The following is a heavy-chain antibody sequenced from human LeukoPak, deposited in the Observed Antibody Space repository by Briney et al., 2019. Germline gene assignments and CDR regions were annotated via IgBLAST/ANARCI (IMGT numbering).Heavy chain of an antibody. J-gene: IGHJ4*02. CDR1: GFTFSSYG. CDR3: AKGASYAMIAPYLDY. Sequence: PGGSLRLSCAASGFTFSSYGMHWVRQAPGKGLEWVAVISYDGSNKYYADSAKGRFTISRDNSKNTLYLQMNSLRAEDTAVYYCAKGASYAMIAPYLDYWGQGTLVTVSS. D-gene: IGHD3-22*01. V-gene: IGHV3-30*18. CDR2: ISYDGSNK.